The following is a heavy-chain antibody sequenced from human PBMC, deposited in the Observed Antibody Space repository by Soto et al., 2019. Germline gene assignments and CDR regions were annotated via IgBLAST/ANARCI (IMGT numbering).Heavy chain of an antibody. CDR1: GGSITGAFY. CDR3: AKVRDSFGLDV. CDR2: IHYRGST. J-gene: IGHJ6*02. V-gene: IGHV4-31*03. D-gene: IGHD2-15*01. Sequence: SETLSLTCKVSGGSITGAFYWNWIRQHPEKGLEWIGSIHYRGSTYYNPSLKSRITITLDRSNNQFSLQLSSVTAADTAVYYCAKVRDSFGLDVWGQGTTVTVSS.